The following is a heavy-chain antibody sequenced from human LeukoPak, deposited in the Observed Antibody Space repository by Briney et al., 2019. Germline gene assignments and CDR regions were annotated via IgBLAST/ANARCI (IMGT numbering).Heavy chain of an antibody. D-gene: IGHD3-10*01. CDR3: TRVRALNISAYVI. Sequence: MPGGSLRLSCAASGFTFSGDNTNCARQDPGKGLEWVLLIRISGRFITHADSVEGQFTISRDNAKNSLDLQMNSLRAEDTAMYDGTRVRALNISAYVIWGQRKLGTVSS. CDR1: GFTFSGDN. CDR2: IRISGRFI. V-gene: IGHV3-21*01. J-gene: IGHJ3*02.